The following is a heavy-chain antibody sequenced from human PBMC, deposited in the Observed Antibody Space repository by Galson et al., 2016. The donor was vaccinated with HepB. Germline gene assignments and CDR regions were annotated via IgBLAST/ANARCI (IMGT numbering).Heavy chain of an antibody. CDR3: AKERLVRRIFDY. CDR1: XXXFSNFG. V-gene: IGHV3-23*01. J-gene: IGHJ4*02. Sequence: RLSXAASXXXFSNFGXSWVRXAPGKGLEXXXSISTRRTTYYSDSVQGRFTISRDNSNNTLYLQMNVLRAEDTAVYYCAKERLVRRIFDYWGQGTLLTISS. CDR2: ISTRRTT. D-gene: IGHD1-1*01.